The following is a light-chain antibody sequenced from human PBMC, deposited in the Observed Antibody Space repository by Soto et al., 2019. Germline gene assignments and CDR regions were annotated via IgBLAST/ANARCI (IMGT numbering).Light chain of an antibody. CDR1: QTISSW. CDR2: KAS. V-gene: IGKV1-5*03. CDR3: QHYNSYSEA. J-gene: IGKJ1*01. Sequence: DIQMTPAPSTLFGTVRDRVTITCPATQTISSWLAWYQQKPGKAPKLLIYKASTLKSGVPSRFSGSGSGTEFTLTISSLQPDDFATYYCQHYNSYSEAFGQGTKVDIK.